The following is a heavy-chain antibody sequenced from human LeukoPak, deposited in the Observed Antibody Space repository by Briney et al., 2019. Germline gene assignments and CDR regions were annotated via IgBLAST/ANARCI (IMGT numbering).Heavy chain of an antibody. CDR3: AKVYSIDAYNYPFDY. J-gene: IGHJ4*02. D-gene: IGHD5-24*01. CDR1: GFTSSSYA. V-gene: IGHV3-23*01. CDR2: ITGSGGST. Sequence: PGGSLRLSCAASGFTSSSYAMSWVRQAPGKGLDWVSSITGSGGSTHYADSVKGRFTISRDNSKNTLFLQMTSLRAEDTAVYHCAKVYSIDAYNYPFDYWGQGTLVTVSS.